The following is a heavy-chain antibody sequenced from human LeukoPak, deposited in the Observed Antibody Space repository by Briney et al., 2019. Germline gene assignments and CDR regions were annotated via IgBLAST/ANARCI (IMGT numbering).Heavy chain of an antibody. CDR1: GDSVSSKSAA. V-gene: IGHV6-1*01. Sequence: SQTLSLTCAISGDSVSSKSAAWNWLRQSPSRGLECLGRTYYRSKWYHEYAVSVKSRITINPDTSKNQFSLQLSSVTPEDTAIYYCAILRTASSFDFWGQGTLVTVSS. D-gene: IGHD1-1*01. CDR3: AILRTASSFDF. CDR2: TYYRSKWYH. J-gene: IGHJ4*02.